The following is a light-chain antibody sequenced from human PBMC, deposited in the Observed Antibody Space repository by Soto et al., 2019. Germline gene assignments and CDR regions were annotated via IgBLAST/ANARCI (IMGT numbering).Light chain of an antibody. V-gene: IGLV1-47*02. Sequence: QSVLTQPPSASGTPGQRVTISCSGSSSNIGSNYVYWYQQLPGTAPKLLIFSNNQRPSGVPDRFSGSKSGTSASLAISGVRSEDEADYYCAAWDDSLSGHVVFGGGTKLTVL. CDR1: SSNIGSNY. CDR3: AAWDDSLSGHVV. J-gene: IGLJ2*01. CDR2: SNN.